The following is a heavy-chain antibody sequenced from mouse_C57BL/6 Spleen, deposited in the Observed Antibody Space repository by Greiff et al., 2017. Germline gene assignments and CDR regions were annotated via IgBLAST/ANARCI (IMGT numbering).Heavy chain of an antibody. CDR2: ISNGGGST. Sequence: EVKVEESGGGLVQPGGSLKLSCAASGFTFSDYYMYWVRQTPEKRLEWVAYISNGGGSTYYPDTVKGRFTISRDNAKNTLYLQMSRLKSEDTAMYYCARHVPFTVVAEGYFDVWGTGTTVTVSS. CDR1: GFTFSDYY. J-gene: IGHJ1*03. V-gene: IGHV5-12*01. CDR3: ARHVPFTVVAEGYFDV. D-gene: IGHD1-1*01.